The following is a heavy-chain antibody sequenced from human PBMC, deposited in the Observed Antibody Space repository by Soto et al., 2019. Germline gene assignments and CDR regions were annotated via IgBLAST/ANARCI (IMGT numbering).Heavy chain of an antibody. Sequence: SETLSLTCTVSGGSISSSSYYWGWIRQPPGKGLEWIGSIYYSGSTYYNPSLKSRVTISVDTSKNQFSLKLSSVTAADTAVYYCARQHTRLNYNWFDPWGQGTLVTVSS. CDR3: ARQHTRLNYNWFDP. CDR1: GGSISSSSYY. CDR2: IYYSGST. J-gene: IGHJ5*02. D-gene: IGHD2-8*01. V-gene: IGHV4-39*01.